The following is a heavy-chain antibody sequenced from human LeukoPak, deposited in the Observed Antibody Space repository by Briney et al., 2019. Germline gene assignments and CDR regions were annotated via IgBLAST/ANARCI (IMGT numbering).Heavy chain of an antibody. J-gene: IGHJ6*03. V-gene: IGHV3-53*01. Sequence: PGGSLRLSCAASGFTVSSNYMSWVRQAPGKGLEWVSVIYSGGSTYYADSVKGRFTISRDNPKNTLYLQMNSLRAEDTAVYYCTVVVPAAYYYYYMDVWGKGATVTVSS. CDR2: IYSGGST. CDR3: TVVVPAAYYYYYMDV. CDR1: GFTVSSNY. D-gene: IGHD2-2*01.